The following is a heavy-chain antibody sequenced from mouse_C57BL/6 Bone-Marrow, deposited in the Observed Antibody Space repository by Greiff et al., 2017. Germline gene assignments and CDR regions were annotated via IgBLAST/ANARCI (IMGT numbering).Heavy chain of an antibody. V-gene: IGHV1-15*01. CDR1: GYTFTDYE. CDR3: TRVGKIIGSSLYYFDY. J-gene: IGHJ2*01. D-gene: IGHD1-1*01. CDR2: IDPETGGT. Sequence: QVQLKQSGAELVRPGASVTLSCKASGYTFTDYEMHWVKQTPVHGLEWIGAIDPETGGTAYNQKFKGKAILTADKSSSTAYMELRSLTSEDSAVYYCTRVGKIIGSSLYYFDYWGQGTTLTVSS.